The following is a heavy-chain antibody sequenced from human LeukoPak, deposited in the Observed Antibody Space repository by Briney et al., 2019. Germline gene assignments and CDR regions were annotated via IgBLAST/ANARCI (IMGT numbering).Heavy chain of an antibody. Sequence: SETLSLTCTVSGGSISSYYWSWIRQPPGKGLEWIGYIYYSGSTNYNPSLKSRVTISVDTSKNQFSLKLSSVTAADTAVYYCASGADYSNYYFNYWGQGTLVTVSS. J-gene: IGHJ4*02. CDR3: ASGADYSNYYFNY. CDR1: GGSISSYY. D-gene: IGHD4-11*01. V-gene: IGHV4-59*01. CDR2: IYYSGST.